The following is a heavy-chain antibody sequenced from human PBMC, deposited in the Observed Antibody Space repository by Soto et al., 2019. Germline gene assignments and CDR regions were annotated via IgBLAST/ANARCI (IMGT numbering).Heavy chain of an antibody. D-gene: IGHD3-3*01. Sequence: GGSLRLSCAASGFTFSSYAMSWVRQAPGKGLEWVSAISGSGGSTYYADSVKGRFTISRDNSKNTLYLQMNSLRAEDTAVYYCAKGSPSLRFLANWFDPWGQGTLVTVS. CDR1: GFTFSSYA. CDR3: AKGSPSLRFLANWFDP. CDR2: ISGSGGST. J-gene: IGHJ5*02. V-gene: IGHV3-23*01.